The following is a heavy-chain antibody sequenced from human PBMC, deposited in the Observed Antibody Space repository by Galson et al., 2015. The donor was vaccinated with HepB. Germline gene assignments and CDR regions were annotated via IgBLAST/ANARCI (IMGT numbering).Heavy chain of an antibody. J-gene: IGHJ4*02. Sequence: SLRLSCAASGLTFSSHAMSWVRQAPGKGLEWVSDISGSGGSTYYADSVKGRFTISRDNSKNTLYLQMNSLRAEDTAVYYCAEGGVGGDFDYWGQGTLVTVSS. CDR1: GLTFSSHA. CDR2: ISGSGGST. D-gene: IGHD2-21*01. CDR3: AEGGVGGDFDY. V-gene: IGHV3-23*01.